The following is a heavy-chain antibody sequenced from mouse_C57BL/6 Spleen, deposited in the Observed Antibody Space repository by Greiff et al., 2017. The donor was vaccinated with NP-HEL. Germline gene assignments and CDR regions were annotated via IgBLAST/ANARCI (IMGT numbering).Heavy chain of an antibody. J-gene: IGHJ2*01. D-gene: IGHD2-3*01. CDR2: IRHKANGYTT. CDR3: ARYGGLLQYYFDY. CDR1: GFTFTDYY. Sequence: EVMLVESGGGLVQPGGSLSLSCAASGFTFTDYYMSWVRQPPGKALEWLGFIRHKANGYTTEYSASVKGRFTISRDNSQSILYLQRNALRAEDRATYYCARYGGLLQYYFDYWGQGTTLTVSS. V-gene: IGHV7-3*01.